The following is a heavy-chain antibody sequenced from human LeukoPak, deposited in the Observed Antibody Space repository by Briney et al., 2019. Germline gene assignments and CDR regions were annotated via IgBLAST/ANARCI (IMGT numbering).Heavy chain of an antibody. CDR3: AGRSTVVNDYYFDY. CDR2: ISTYDGNT. D-gene: IGHD4-23*01. CDR1: GYTFTSYG. Sequence: ASVTVSCKASGYTFTSYGISWVRQAPGQGLEWMGWISTYDGNTNYAQELQGRVTMTTDTSTSTTYMELRSLRSDDTAVYYCAGRSTVVNDYYFDYWGQGTLVTVSS. V-gene: IGHV1-18*01. J-gene: IGHJ4*02.